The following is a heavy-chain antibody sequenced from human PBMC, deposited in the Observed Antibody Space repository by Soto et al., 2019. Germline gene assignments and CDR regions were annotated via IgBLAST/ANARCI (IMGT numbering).Heavy chain of an antibody. CDR3: ARVEDYGSKYYFDF. Sequence: SETLSLTCAVYGGSFIGYYWSWIRQPPAKGLEWIGEVNHSGSTNYNPSLKSRVTISVDTSKNQFSLKLSSVTAADTAVYYCARVEDYGSKYYFDFWGQGTLVTVSS. CDR1: GGSFIGYY. V-gene: IGHV4-34*01. J-gene: IGHJ4*02. D-gene: IGHD3-10*01. CDR2: VNHSGST.